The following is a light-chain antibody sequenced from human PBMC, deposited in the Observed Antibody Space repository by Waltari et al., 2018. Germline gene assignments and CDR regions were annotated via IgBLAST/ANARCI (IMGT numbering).Light chain of an antibody. Sequence: DIQMTQSPPSLSASVGDRVTITCRASQSASSYLNWYQQKPGKAPDLLIYAASNLQSGVPSRFSGSGSGTDFTLTISRLQPEDSATYYCQQSFSTPHTFGGGTKVEI. CDR1: QSASSY. V-gene: IGKV1-39*01. J-gene: IGKJ4*01. CDR3: QQSFSTPHT. CDR2: AAS.